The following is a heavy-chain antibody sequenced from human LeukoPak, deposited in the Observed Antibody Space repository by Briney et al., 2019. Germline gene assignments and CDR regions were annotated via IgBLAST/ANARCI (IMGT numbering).Heavy chain of an antibody. Sequence: SETLSLTCTVSGGSISNYYWSWFRQPPGKGLEWIGYIHYRGSTNYNPSLKSRATISVDMSKNEFSLKLSSVTTADTAIYYCARINGHIFDYWGQGTLVTVSS. V-gene: IGHV4-59*01. CDR2: IHYRGST. CDR3: ARINGHIFDY. J-gene: IGHJ4*02. CDR1: GGSISNYY. D-gene: IGHD5-24*01.